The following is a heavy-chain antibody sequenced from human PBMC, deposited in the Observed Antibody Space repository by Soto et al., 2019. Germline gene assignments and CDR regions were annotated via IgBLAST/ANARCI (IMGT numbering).Heavy chain of an antibody. CDR3: TRDLNCSSTCCSGRGAFDI. CDR2: IIPIFGTA. CDR1: GGTFSSYA. Sequence: GASVKVSCKASGGTFSSYAISWVRQAPGQGLEWMGGIIPIFGTANYAQKFQGRVTITADESTSTAYMELSSLRSEDTAVYYCTRDLNCSSTCCSGRGAFDIWGQGTMVTVSS. D-gene: IGHD2-2*01. J-gene: IGHJ3*02. V-gene: IGHV1-69*13.